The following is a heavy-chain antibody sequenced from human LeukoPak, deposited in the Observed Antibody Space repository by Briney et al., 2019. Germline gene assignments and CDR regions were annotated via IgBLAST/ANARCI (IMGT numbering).Heavy chain of an antibody. CDR3: ARGPPRSHYCGYSDYYYMDF. V-gene: IGHV4-59*01. CDR2: IYYSGST. D-gene: IGHD4-23*01. J-gene: IGHJ6*03. Sequence: PPETLSLTCIVPGGSISSSYWNWIRQPPGKGLEWIGNIYYSGSTNYNPSLKSRVTISVDTSKNQFSLKLSSVTAADTAVYYCARGPPRSHYCGYSDYYYMDFWGKGTTVTVSS. CDR1: GGSISSSY.